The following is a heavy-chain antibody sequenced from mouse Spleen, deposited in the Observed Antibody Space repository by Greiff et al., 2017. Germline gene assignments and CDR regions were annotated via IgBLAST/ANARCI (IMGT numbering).Heavy chain of an antibody. CDR1: GFSLTSYG. J-gene: IGHJ2*01. CDR3: AREVYGNYAFDY. Sequence: VKLMESGPGLVAPSQSLSITCTISGFSLTSYGVHWVRQPPGKGLEWLGVIWAGGSTNYNSALMSRLSISKDNSKSQVFLKMNSLQTDDTAMYYCAREVYGNYAFDYWGQGTTLTVSS. CDR2: IWAGGST. V-gene: IGHV2-9*02. D-gene: IGHD2-1*01.